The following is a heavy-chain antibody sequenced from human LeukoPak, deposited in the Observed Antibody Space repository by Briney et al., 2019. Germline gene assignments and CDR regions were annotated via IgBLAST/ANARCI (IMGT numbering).Heavy chain of an antibody. V-gene: IGHV1-18*01. Sequence: ASVKVSCKTSGYTFSRHGITWVRQAPGQGFEWMGWVSGYNGNTNYAQSVQGRVTMTTDTSTNTAYMELRSLRSDGTAVYYCAKDIHPGLDSGASCCFDYWGQGTPVTVSS. CDR3: AKDIHPGLDSGASCCFDY. CDR1: GYTFSRHG. CDR2: VSGYNGNT. J-gene: IGHJ4*02. D-gene: IGHD3-22*01.